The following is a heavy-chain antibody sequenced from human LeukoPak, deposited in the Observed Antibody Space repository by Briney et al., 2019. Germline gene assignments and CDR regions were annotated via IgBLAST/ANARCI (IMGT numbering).Heavy chain of an antibody. CDR1: GGSISSSSYY. CDR2: INHSGST. J-gene: IGHJ5*02. D-gene: IGHD1-14*01. V-gene: IGHV4-39*07. Sequence: SETLSLTCTVSGGSISSSSYYWGWIRQPPGKGLEWIGEINHSGSTNYNPSLKSRVTISVDTSKNQFSLKLSSVTAADTAVYYCASGRRFDPWGQGTLVTVSS. CDR3: ASGRRFDP.